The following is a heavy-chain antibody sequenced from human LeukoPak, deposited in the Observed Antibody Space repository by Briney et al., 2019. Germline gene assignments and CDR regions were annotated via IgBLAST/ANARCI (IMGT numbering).Heavy chain of an antibody. D-gene: IGHD6-19*01. Sequence: GGSLRLSCEASGFTFSNYWMHWVRQAPGKGLEWVSGISWNSGSIGYADSVKGRFTISRDNAKNSLYLQMNSLRAEDTALYYCAKSHSSGWYYYYGMDVWGQGTTVTVSS. CDR3: AKSHSSGWYYYYGMDV. CDR2: ISWNSGSI. V-gene: IGHV3-9*01. J-gene: IGHJ6*02. CDR1: GFTFSNYW.